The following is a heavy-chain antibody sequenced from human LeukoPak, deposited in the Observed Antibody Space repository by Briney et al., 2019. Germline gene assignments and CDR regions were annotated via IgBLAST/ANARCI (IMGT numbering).Heavy chain of an antibody. CDR2: IIPNSGGT. D-gene: IGHD2-8*01. V-gene: IGHV1-2*02. CDR1: GYTFTHYY. J-gene: IGHJ4*02. CDR3: VGGTRFLDY. Sequence: ASVKVSCKASGYTFTHYYVHWVRQAPGQGPEWMGWIIPNSGGTNYAQNFQGRVTMTGDTSISTAYMELSRLTSDDTAVCYCVGGTRFLDYWGQGTLVTVSS.